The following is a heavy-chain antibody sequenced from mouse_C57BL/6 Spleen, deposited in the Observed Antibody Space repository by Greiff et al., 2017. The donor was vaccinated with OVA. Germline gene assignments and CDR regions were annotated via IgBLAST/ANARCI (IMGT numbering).Heavy chain of an antibody. CDR1: GFTFSDYG. V-gene: IGHV5-17*01. CDR3: ARRRAYAMDY. J-gene: IGHJ4*01. Sequence: EVMLVESGGGLVKPGGSLKLSCAASGFTFSDYGMHWVRQAPEKGLEWVAYISSGSSTIYYADTVKGRFTISRDNAKNTLFLQMTSLRSEDTAMYYCARRRAYAMDYWGQGTSVTVSS. CDR2: ISSGSSTI. D-gene: IGHD3-3*01.